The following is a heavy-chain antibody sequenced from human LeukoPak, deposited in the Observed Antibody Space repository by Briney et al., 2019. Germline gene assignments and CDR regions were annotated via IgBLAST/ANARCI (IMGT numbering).Heavy chain of an antibody. J-gene: IGHJ4*02. CDR2: ISGSGGST. D-gene: IGHD2-2*03. Sequence: HPGGSLRLSCAASGFTFSSYAMSWVRQAPGKGLEWVSAISGSGGSTYYADSVKGRFTISRDNSQNTLYLQMNSLRADDTAVYYGAKVDRIHAVVDYWGQGTLVTVSS. CDR3: AKVDRIHAVVDY. V-gene: IGHV3-23*01. CDR1: GFTFSSYA.